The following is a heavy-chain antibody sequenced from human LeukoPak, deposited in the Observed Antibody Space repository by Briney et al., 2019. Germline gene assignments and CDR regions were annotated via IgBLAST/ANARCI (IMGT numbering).Heavy chain of an antibody. V-gene: IGHV3-48*02. Sequence: GGALRLSCAASASTFSTYSMNWGRQAPGKGLEWMSYINTVSNAIYYADSVRGRFTVSRDNAKNSLYLQMNSLRDDATAVYYCARARRNGSYGSAASDIWGPGTTVTVSS. CDR2: INTVSNAI. D-gene: IGHD3-22*01. J-gene: IGHJ3*02. CDR1: ASTFSTYS. CDR3: ARARRNGSYGSAASDI.